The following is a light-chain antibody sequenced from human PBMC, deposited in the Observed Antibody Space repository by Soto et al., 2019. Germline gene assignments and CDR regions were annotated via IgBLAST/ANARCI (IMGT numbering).Light chain of an antibody. CDR3: CSNAGSYEV. CDR1: SSDVGGYNY. J-gene: IGLJ2*01. CDR2: DVS. V-gene: IGLV2-11*01. Sequence: QSVLTQPRSVSGSPGQSVTISCTGTSSDVGGYNYVSWYQQHPGKAPKGMIYDVSERPSGVPDRFSGSKSGNTASLTISGLQAEDEADYYCCSNAGSYEVFGGGTQL.